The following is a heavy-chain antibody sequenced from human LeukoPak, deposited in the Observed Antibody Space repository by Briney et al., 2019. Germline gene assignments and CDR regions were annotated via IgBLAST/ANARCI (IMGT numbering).Heavy chain of an antibody. CDR3: AREKGRYFEMSSPPYYYYYYYMDV. V-gene: IGHV4-4*07. CDR1: GDSVTDYH. D-gene: IGHD3-22*01. J-gene: IGHJ6*03. CDR2: ISPSGST. Sequence: PLETLSLTCTVSGDSVTDYHWSWIRQPAGKGLEWIGRISPSGSTNYNPSLKSRVTIGVDKSKNQFSMDLRSVTAADTSLYYCAREKGRYFEMSSPPYYYYYYYMDVWGKGTTVTVS.